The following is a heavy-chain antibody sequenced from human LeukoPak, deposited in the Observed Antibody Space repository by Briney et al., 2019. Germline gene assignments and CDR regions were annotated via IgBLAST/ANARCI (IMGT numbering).Heavy chain of an antibody. CDR2: ISGSGGST. D-gene: IGHD3-9*01. Sequence: GGSLRLSCAASGFTVSSNYMSWVRQAPGKGLEWVSAISGSGGSTYYADSVKGRFTISRDNSKNTLYLQMNSLRAEDTAVYYCAKDLRYYDILTGYQNYYYYGMDVWGQGTTVTVSS. CDR3: AKDLRYYDILTGYQNYYYYGMDV. J-gene: IGHJ6*02. V-gene: IGHV3-23*01. CDR1: GFTVSSNY.